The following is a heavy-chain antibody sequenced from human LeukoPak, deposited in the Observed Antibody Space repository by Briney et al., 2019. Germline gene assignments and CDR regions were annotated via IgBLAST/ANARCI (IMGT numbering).Heavy chain of an antibody. CDR3: TRDIGRLRGDAFDI. V-gene: IGHV3-64*01. CDR1: GFTFSTYA. Sequence: SCTASGFTFSTYATHWVRQAPGKGLEYVSGISGNGRSAIYANSVKGRFTVSRDNSKDTMYLQMGSLRAEDMAVYYCTRDIGRLRGDAFDIWGQGTMVTVSS. D-gene: IGHD2-15*01. CDR2: ISGNGRSA. J-gene: IGHJ3*02.